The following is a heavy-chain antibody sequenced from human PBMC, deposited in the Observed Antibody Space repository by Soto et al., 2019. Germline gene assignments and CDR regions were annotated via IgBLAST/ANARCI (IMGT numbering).Heavy chain of an antibody. CDR3: ARQRIEVVWRGFDY. CDR1: ADSSTISDSY. D-gene: IGHD1-1*01. V-gene: IGHV4-39*01. CDR2: SSYDGGT. Sequence: PSETLSLTCTVSADSSTISDSYWGWLRQAPGKGLQWIGSSSYDGGTFYNPSLKGRVSISVDPSKKHSSLQETSVSAADTAVYYCARQRIEVVWRGFDYWGQGSPVTVSS. J-gene: IGHJ4*02.